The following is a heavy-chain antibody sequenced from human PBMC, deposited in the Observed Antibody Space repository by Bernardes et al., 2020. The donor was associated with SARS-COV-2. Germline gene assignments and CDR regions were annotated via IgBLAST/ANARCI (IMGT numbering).Heavy chain of an antibody. CDR1: GFTFSNYD. Sequence: GGSLRLSCKTSGFTFSNYDMNWVRQPTGTSLAWVATIDTAGDTYYAGSVEGRFIISRENAKNSLYLQMNNLEAGDTAMYYCVRDGRPPLNGLDVWGQGTTVTVSS. CDR3: VRDGRPPLNGLDV. V-gene: IGHV3-13*01. D-gene: IGHD6-6*01. CDR2: IDTAGDT. J-gene: IGHJ6*02.